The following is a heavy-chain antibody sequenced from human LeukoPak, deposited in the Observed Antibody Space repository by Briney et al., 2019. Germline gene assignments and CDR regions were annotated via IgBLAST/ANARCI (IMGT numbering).Heavy chain of an antibody. V-gene: IGHV3-21*01. Sequence: GGSLRLSCAASGFTFSSYMNWVRQAPGKGLEWVSXXXSTSSYIYYADSVKGRFTISRDNAKNSLYLQMNSLRADDTAVYYCARGQSRYFDWYLGFFDYWGQGTLVTVSS. CDR3: ARGQSRYFDWYLGFFDY. J-gene: IGHJ4*02. CDR1: GFTFSSY. CDR2: XXSTSSYI. D-gene: IGHD3-9*01.